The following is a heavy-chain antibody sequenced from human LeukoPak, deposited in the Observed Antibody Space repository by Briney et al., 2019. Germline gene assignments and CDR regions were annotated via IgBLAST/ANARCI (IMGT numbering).Heavy chain of an antibody. CDR3: AKDVVAGNRLASPYYYFDY. D-gene: IGHD1-14*01. CDR1: GFTFSSYS. CDR2: ISSSSSYI. V-gene: IGHV3-21*04. J-gene: IGHJ4*02. Sequence: GGSLRLSCAASGFTFSSYSMNWVRQAPGKGLEWVSSISSSSSYIYYADSVKGRFTISRDNAKNSLYLQMNSLRAEDTAVYYCAKDVVAGNRLASPYYYFDYWGQGTLVTVSS.